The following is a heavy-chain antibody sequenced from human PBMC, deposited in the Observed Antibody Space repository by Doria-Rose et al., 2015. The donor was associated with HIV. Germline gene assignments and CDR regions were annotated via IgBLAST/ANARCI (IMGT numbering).Heavy chain of an antibody. CDR2: ISSSSEYI. CDR3: ARDHYDSGGYHRD. CDR1: GFTFSRYS. V-gene: IGHV3-21*03. D-gene: IGHD3-22*01. Sequence: VQLVQSGGGLVKPGGSLRLSCAASGFTFSRYSMNWVRQAPGKGLEGVSSISSSSEYIYYVDSVQGRFTISRDNAKNSVYLQMNSLGTEDTAVYYCARDHYDSGGYHRDWGQGTLATVSS. J-gene: IGHJ4*02.